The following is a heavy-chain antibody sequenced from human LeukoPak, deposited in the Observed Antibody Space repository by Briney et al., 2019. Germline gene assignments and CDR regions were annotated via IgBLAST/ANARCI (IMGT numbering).Heavy chain of an antibody. CDR3: ARRWLQFDY. Sequence: PGGSLRLSCAASGFTVSSNYMSWVRQAPGKGLEWIGEINHSGSTNYNPSLKSRVTISVDTSKNQFSLKLSSVTAADTAVYYCARRWLQFDYWGQGTLVTVSS. CDR2: INHSGST. CDR1: GFTVSSNY. D-gene: IGHD5-12*01. V-gene: IGHV4-34*01. J-gene: IGHJ4*02.